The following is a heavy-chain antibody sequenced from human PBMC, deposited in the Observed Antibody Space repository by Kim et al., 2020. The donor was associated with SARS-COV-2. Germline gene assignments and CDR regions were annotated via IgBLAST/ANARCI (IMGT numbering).Heavy chain of an antibody. V-gene: IGHV3-74*01. CDR2: INSDGSST. CDR3: ARQSYSSSWYY. CDR1: GFTFSSYW. D-gene: IGHD6-13*01. Sequence: GGSLRLSCAASGFTFSSYWMHWVRQAPGKGLVWVSRINSDGSSTSYADSVKGRFTISRDNAKNTLYLQMNSLRAEDTAVYYCARQSYSSSWYYWGQGTLVTVSS. J-gene: IGHJ4*02.